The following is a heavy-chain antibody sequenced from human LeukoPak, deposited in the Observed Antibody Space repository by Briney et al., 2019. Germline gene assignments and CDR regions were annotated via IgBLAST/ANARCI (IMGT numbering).Heavy chain of an antibody. CDR3: ARTAVRCFDWFLGY. CDR2: ISAYNGNT. D-gene: IGHD3-9*01. V-gene: IGHV1-18*01. J-gene: IGHJ4*02. CDR1: GYTFTSYG. Sequence: ASVKVSCKASGYTFTSYGISWVRQAPGQGLEWMGWISAYNGNTNYAQKLQGRVTMTTDTSTSTAYMELRSLRSDDTAVYYCARTAVRCFDWFLGYWGQGTLVTVSS.